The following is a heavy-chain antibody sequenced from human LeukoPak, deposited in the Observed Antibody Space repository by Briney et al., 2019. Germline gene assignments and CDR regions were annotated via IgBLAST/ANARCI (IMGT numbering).Heavy chain of an antibody. Sequence: PGGSLRLSCTVSGFTVSSNSMSWVRQAPGKGLEWVSAISGGSDSTYYADSVKGRFTISRDNSKNTLYLQMNSLRAEDTAVYYCAKGKAYYYDSSGHRYFDYWGQGTLATVSS. CDR3: AKGKAYYYDSSGHRYFDY. CDR1: GFTVSSNS. D-gene: IGHD3-22*01. V-gene: IGHV3-23*01. J-gene: IGHJ4*02. CDR2: ISGGSDST.